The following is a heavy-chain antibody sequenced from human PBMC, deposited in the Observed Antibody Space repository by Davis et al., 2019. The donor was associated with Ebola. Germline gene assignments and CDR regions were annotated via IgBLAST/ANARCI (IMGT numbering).Heavy chain of an antibody. V-gene: IGHV4-61*01. CDR2: IYYTGST. J-gene: IGHJ4*02. Sequence: SETLSLTCTVSGGSVSSGSYYWSWIRQPPGKGLEWIGDIYYTGSTNYNPSLKSRVTISVDKSKNQFSLKLRSLTAADTAVYYCARETHFDFLSGYYTGIVHFDYWGQGILVTVSS. D-gene: IGHD3-3*01. CDR1: GGSVSSGSYY. CDR3: ARETHFDFLSGYYTGIVHFDY.